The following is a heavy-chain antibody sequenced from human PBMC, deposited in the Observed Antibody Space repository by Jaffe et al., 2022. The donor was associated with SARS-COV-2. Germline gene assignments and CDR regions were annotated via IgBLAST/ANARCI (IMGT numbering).Heavy chain of an antibody. V-gene: IGHV2-5*01. J-gene: IGHJ5*02. CDR1: GFSLSTSGVG. D-gene: IGHD3-3*01. CDR2: IYWNDDK. Sequence: QITLKESGPTLVKPTQTLTLTCTFSGFSLSTSGVGVGWIRQPPGKALEWLALIYWNDDKRYSPSLKSRLTITKDTSKNQVVLTMTNMDPVDTATYYCARGITIFGVGINWFDPWGQGTLVTVSS. CDR3: ARGITIFGVGINWFDP.